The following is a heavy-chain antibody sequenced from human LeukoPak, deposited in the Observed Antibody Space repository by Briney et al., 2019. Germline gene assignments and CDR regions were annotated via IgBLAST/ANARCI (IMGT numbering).Heavy chain of an antibody. D-gene: IGHD6-6*01. Sequence: GGSLRLSCTASGFTFSDYWMTWVRQAPGKGPEWVANIKQDGSQRYYVDSVRGRFTVSRDNAKNSLFLQMNGLRAEGTAVYYCARRGGSSSRRSPIDYWGQGTLVTVSS. J-gene: IGHJ4*02. CDR1: GFTFSDYW. CDR3: ARRGGSSSRRSPIDY. CDR2: IKQDGSQR. V-gene: IGHV3-7*01.